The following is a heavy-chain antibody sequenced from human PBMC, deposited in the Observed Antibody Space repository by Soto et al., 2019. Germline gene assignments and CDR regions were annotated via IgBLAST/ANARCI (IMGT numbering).Heavy chain of an antibody. CDR2: INAGNGNT. D-gene: IGHD1-1*01. CDR1: GYTFTSYA. Sequence: ASVKVSCKASGYTFTSYAMHWVRQAPGQRLEWMGWINAGNGNTKYSQKFQGRVTITRDTSASTAYMELSSLRSEDTAVYYCARDSHQAPVAEVATQQPLDYWGQGTLVTVSS. V-gene: IGHV1-3*01. J-gene: IGHJ4*02. CDR3: ARDSHQAPVAEVATQQPLDY.